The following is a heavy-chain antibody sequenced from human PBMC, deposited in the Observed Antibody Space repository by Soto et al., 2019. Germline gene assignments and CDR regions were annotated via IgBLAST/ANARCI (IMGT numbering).Heavy chain of an antibody. CDR1: GGSISSYY. CDR2: IYYSGST. CDR3: ARHYSSWYENYYFDY. V-gene: IGHV4-59*08. D-gene: IGHD6-13*01. J-gene: IGHJ4*02. Sequence: SETLSLTCTVSGGSISSYYWSWIRRPPGKGLEWIGYIYYSGSTNYNPSLKSRVTISVDTSKNQFSLKLSSVTAADTAVYYCARHYSSWYENYYFDYWGQGTLVTVSS.